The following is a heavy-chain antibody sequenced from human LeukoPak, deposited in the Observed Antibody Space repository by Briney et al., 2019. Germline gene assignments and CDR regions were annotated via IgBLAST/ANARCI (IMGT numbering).Heavy chain of an antibody. CDR2: IRSDGSIT. J-gene: IGHJ4*02. D-gene: IGHD1-26*01. V-gene: IGHV3-74*01. CDR3: ARDGRSGNFDK. Sequence: GGSLRPSCAASGFTFSGYWMHWVRQAPGKGLAWVSVIRSDGSITTYADSVKGRFTISRDTAKNTLYQQMNSLRAEDTAVYYCARDGRSGNFDKWGQGTLVSVSS. CDR1: GFTFSGYW.